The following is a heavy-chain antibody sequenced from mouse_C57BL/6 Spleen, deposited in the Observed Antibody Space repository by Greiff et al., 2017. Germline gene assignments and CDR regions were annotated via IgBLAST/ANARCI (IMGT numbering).Heavy chain of an antibody. CDR3: CCYLWSMDY. J-gene: IGHJ4*01. CDR2: INPNYGTT. CDR1: GYSFTDYN. Sequence: QLQESGPELVKPGASVKISCKASGYSFTDYNMNWVKQSNGKSLEWIGVINPNYGTTSYNQKFKGKATLTVDQSSSTAYMQLNSLTSESSAVYYCCCYLWSMDYWGQGTSVTVSS. V-gene: IGHV1-39*01. D-gene: IGHD1-1*02.